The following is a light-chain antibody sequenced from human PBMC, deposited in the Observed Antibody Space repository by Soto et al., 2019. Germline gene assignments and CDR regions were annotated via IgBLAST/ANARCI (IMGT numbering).Light chain of an antibody. CDR3: CSYAGRSTYV. CDR1: SSDVGSYSL. V-gene: IGLV2-23*01. CDR2: EGS. J-gene: IGLJ1*01. Sequence: QSVLTQPASVSGSPGQSITISCTGSSSDVGSYSLVSWYQQHPGKAPKLMIYEGSKRPSGVSYRFSGPKSGNTASLTISGLQAEDEADYYCCSYAGRSTYVLGTGTKVTVL.